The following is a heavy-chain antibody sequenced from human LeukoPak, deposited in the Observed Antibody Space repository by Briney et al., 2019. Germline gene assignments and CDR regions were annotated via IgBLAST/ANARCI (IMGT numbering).Heavy chain of an antibody. CDR2: IYSGGST. Sequence: GGSLRLSCAASGFTVSSNYMSWVRQAPGKGLEWVSVIYSGGSTYYADSVKGRFTISRDNSKNTLYLQMNSLRAEDTAVYYCASGSGAYDFWSGNQEYYYYGMDVWGQGTTVTVSS. CDR3: ASGSGAYDFWSGNQEYYYYGMDV. CDR1: GFTVSSNY. V-gene: IGHV3-53*01. D-gene: IGHD3-3*01. J-gene: IGHJ6*02.